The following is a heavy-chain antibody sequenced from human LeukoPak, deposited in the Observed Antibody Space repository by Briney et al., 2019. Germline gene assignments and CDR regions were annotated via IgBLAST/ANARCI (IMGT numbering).Heavy chain of an antibody. D-gene: IGHD2-15*01. Sequence: PGGSLRLSCAASGFTFSSYAMSWVRQAPGKGLEWVSGIAANGDTYHADSVKGRFTISRDNSKNTLFLQMNVLRVGDTAIYYCAKAPVVSCRGAFCYPFDLWGQGARVTVSS. CDR1: GFTFSSYA. CDR2: IAANGDT. CDR3: AKAPVVSCRGAFCYPFDL. J-gene: IGHJ4*02. V-gene: IGHV3-23*01.